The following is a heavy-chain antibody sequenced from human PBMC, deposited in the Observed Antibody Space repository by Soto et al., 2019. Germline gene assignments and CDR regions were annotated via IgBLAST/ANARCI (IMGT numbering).Heavy chain of an antibody. CDR3: ARVPMYYQDSIGYQLFHP. CDR1: GASIITDGYY. V-gene: IGHV4-31*03. D-gene: IGHD3-22*01. J-gene: IGHJ5*02. Sequence: QVQLQESGPGLVEPSQTLSLICTVSGASIITDGYYWTWIRQHPGKCLEWLGYIHYSGGATYSPSYNRTLQSRSSRSVDISKRLFSLKLISVTAADTAVYYCARVPMYYQDSIGYQLFHPWGQGTLVTVSS. CDR2: IHYSGGATYSP.